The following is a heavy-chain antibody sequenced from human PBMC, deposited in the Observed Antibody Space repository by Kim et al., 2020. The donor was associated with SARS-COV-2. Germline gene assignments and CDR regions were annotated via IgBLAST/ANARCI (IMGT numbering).Heavy chain of an antibody. CDR3: ARDVGSVYIVVVVAAHDAFDI. Sequence: SQTLSLTCAISGDSVSSNSAAWNWIRQSPSRGLEWLGRTYYRSKWYNDYAVSVKSRITINPDTSKNQFSLQLNSVTPEDTAVYYCARDVGSVYIVVVVAAHDAFDIWGQGTMVTVSS. CDR2: TYYRSKWYN. D-gene: IGHD2-15*01. J-gene: IGHJ3*02. CDR1: GDSVSSNSAA. V-gene: IGHV6-1*01.